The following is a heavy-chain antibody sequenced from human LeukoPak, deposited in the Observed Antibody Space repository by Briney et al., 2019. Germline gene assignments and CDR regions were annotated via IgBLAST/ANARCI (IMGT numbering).Heavy chain of an antibody. CDR1: GFTFSDYY. CDR2: ISSSSSYT. CDR3: ARSGFYYGSGSYYGY. Sequence: GGSLRLSCAASGFTFSDYYMSWIRQAPGKGLEWVSYISSSSSYTNYADSVKGRFTISRDNAKNSLYLQMNSLRAEDTAVYYCARSGFYYGSGSYYGYWGQGTLVTVSS. D-gene: IGHD3-10*01. J-gene: IGHJ4*02. V-gene: IGHV3-11*06.